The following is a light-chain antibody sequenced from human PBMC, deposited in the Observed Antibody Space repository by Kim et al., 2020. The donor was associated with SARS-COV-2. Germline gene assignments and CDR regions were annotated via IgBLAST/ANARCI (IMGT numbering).Light chain of an antibody. CDR1: QRISSNY. CDR2: DAS. CDR3: HQYIRSPYS. J-gene: IGKJ2*03. V-gene: IGKV3-20*01. Sequence: LSPGERAALSCRANQRISSNYLASYQHKPGLSPRLLIHDASNRATGIPDRFSGSGSGTDFTLTISRLEPEDFAVYYCHQYIRSPYSFGQGTKLEI.